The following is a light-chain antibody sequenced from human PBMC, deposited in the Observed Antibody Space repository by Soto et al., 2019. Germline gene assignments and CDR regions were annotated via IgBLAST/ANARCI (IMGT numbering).Light chain of an antibody. V-gene: IGKV3-15*01. Sequence: EIVLTQSPGTLSLSPGERANLSFRASQSVSSSYLAWYQQKPGQAPRLLIYGASSRATGIPARFSGSGSGTEFTLTISSLQPEDFAVYYCQHYNNWPPWTFGQGTKVDIK. CDR2: GAS. CDR1: QSVSSSY. J-gene: IGKJ1*01. CDR3: QHYNNWPPWT.